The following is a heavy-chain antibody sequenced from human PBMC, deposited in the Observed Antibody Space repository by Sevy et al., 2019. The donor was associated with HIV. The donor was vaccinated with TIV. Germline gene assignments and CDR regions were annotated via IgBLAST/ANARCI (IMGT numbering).Heavy chain of an antibody. CDR3: TRAYCGGGGCYSFDY. CDR1: GFTFSDSP. J-gene: IGHJ4*02. CDR2: ITRKAENYAT. V-gene: IGHV3-73*01. Sequence: GGSLRLSCAASGFTFSDSPIHWVRQASGKGLEWVGRITRKAENYATENAASVKGRFTISRDDSKNTAHLQMNSLETEDTAVYYCTRAYCGGGGCYSFDYWGQGTLVTVSS. D-gene: IGHD2-15*01.